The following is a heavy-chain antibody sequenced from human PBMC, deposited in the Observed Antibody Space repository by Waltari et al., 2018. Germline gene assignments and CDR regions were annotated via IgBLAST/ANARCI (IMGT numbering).Heavy chain of an antibody. CDR3: ARSHVLERRRDYYYYYGMDV. D-gene: IGHD1-1*01. V-gene: IGHV4-34*01. Sequence: QVQLQQWGAGLLKPSETLSLTCAVYGGSFSGYYWSWIRQPHGKGLEWIGEINHSGSTNYNPSLKSRVTISVDTSKNQFSLKLSSVTAADTAVYYCARSHVLERRRDYYYYYGMDVWGQGTTVTVSS. CDR1: GGSFSGYY. J-gene: IGHJ6*02. CDR2: INHSGST.